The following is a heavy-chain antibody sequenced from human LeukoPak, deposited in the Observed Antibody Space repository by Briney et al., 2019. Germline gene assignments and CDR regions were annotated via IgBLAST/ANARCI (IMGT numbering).Heavy chain of an antibody. D-gene: IGHD3-16*02. CDR1: GFIFSSYS. CDR2: ISSSSTYI. Sequence: GGSLRLSCAASGFIFSSYSMNWVRQAPGKGLEWVLSISSSSTYIYYADSVRGRFPISRHSAKNSLSLQMNSLRAEHTPVYYCARDGERGELSLYMDYWGQGTLVTVSS. CDR3: ARDGERGELSLYMDY. V-gene: IGHV3-21*01. J-gene: IGHJ4*02.